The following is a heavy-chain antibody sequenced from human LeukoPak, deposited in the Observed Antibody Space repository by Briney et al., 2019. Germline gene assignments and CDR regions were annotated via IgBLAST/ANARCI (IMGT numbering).Heavy chain of an antibody. CDR1: GYTFTNYY. D-gene: IGHD5-18*01. Sequence: ASVKVSCKTSGYTFTNYYMHWARQAPGQGPEWMGIINPSGGSTSYAQKFQGRVTLTRYTSTSTVYMELSSLRSEDTAVYYCAREIGPIQLHLWGSAFDYWGQGTLVTVSS. V-gene: IGHV1-46*01. CDR3: AREIGPIQLHLWGSAFDY. J-gene: IGHJ4*02. CDR2: INPSGGST.